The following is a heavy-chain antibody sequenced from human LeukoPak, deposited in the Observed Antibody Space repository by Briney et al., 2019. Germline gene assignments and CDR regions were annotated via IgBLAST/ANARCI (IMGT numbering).Heavy chain of an antibody. D-gene: IGHD2-15*01. CDR3: ARKGRVVAAGPGHFDP. CDR1: GYTFTGYY. CDR2: INPNSGGT. V-gene: IGHV1-2*02. Sequence: ASVKVSCKASGYTFTGYYMHWVRQAPGQGLEWMGWINPNSGGTNYAQKFQGRVTMTRDTSISTAYMELSRLRSDDTAVYYCARKGRVVAAGPGHFDPWGQGTLVIVSS. J-gene: IGHJ5*02.